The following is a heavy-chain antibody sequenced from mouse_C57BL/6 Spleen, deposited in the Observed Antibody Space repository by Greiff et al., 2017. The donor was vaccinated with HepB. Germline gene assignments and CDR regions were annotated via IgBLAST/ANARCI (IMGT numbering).Heavy chain of an antibody. J-gene: IGHJ4*01. Sequence: EVQRVESGGGLVKPGGSLKLSCAASGFTFSRYAMSWVRQTPEKRLEWVATISDGGSYTYYPDNVKGRFTISRDNAKNNLYLQMSQLKSEDTAMYYCARDGGSYDYDENAMDYWGQGTSVTVSS. D-gene: IGHD2-4*01. CDR2: ISDGGSYT. CDR1: GFTFSRYA. CDR3: ARDGGSYDYDENAMDY. V-gene: IGHV5-4*01.